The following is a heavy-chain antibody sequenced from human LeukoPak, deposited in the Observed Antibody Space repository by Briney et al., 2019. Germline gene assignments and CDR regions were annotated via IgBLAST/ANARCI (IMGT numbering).Heavy chain of an antibody. CDR2: IFHSGST. J-gene: IGHJ4*02. Sequence: SETLSLTCTVSGYSISSGYYWGWIRQPPGKGLEWIGSIFHSGSTYYNPSLKSRVTISVDRTKQQFYLTLTSLTAADTAVYYCAGYGGDWYPESWGQGTLVTISS. CDR3: AGYGGDWYPES. CDR1: GYSISSGYY. V-gene: IGHV4-38-2*02. D-gene: IGHD6-19*01.